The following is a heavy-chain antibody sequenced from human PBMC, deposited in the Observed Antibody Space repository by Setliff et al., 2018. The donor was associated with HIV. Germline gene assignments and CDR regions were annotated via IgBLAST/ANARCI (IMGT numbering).Heavy chain of an antibody. V-gene: IGHV1-69*13. CDR1: GGTFRTFG. D-gene: IGHD5-12*01. Sequence: SEKVSCKASGGTFRTFGISWVRQAPGQGLEWMGGSIPIFGTAKYAQKFQGRVTITADESTSTAYMELSSLRSEDTAVYYCATNPEMATINYYYYYMGVWGKGTTVTVS. CDR2: SIPIFGTA. CDR3: ATNPEMATINYYYYYMGV. J-gene: IGHJ6*03.